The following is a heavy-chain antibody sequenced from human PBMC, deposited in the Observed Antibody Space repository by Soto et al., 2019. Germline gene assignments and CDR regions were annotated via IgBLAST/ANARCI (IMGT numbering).Heavy chain of an antibody. V-gene: IGHV3-66*01. CDR2: IYSGGST. CDR3: AGVVVPAAIPWYYYYMDV. CDR1: GFTVSSNY. Sequence: EVQLVESGGGLVQPGGSLRLSCAASGFTVSSNYMSWVRQAPGKGLEWVSVIYSGGSTYYADSVKGRFTISRDNSKNTLYLQMNSLRAEDTAVYYCAGVVVPAAIPWYYYYMDVWGKGTTVTVSS. D-gene: IGHD2-2*01. J-gene: IGHJ6*03.